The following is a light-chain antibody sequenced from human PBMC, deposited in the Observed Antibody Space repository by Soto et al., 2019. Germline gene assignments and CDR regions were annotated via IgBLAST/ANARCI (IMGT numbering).Light chain of an antibody. J-gene: IGLJ1*01. V-gene: IGLV2-14*01. Sequence: QSALTQPASVSGSPGQSITISCTGTSSDVGDYKYVSWYQQHPDKDPKLIIFVNSNRPSGISNRFSASKSGNTASLTISGLQAEDEADYYCSSYTSSDTPDVFGTGTKVTVL. CDR3: SSYTSSDTPDV. CDR1: SSDVGDYKY. CDR2: VNS.